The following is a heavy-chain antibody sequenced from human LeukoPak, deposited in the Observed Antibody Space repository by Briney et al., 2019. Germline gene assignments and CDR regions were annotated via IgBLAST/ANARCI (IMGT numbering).Heavy chain of an antibody. CDR1: GGTFSSYA. V-gene: IGHV1-69*05. D-gene: IGHD5-24*01. J-gene: IGHJ6*03. CDR2: IIPIFGTA. Sequence: GASVKVSCKASGGTFSSYAISWVRQAPGQGLEWMGRIIPIFGTANYAQKFQGRVTITTDESTGTAYMELSSLRSEDTAVYYCARGVPIRDYYYYYMDVWGKGTTVTVSS. CDR3: ARGVPIRDYYYYYMDV.